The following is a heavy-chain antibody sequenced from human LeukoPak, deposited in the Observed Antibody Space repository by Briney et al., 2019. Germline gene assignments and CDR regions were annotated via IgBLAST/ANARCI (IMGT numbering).Heavy chain of an antibody. CDR1: GFTFSSYS. V-gene: IGHV3-21*01. CDR3: AREGHYYDSSGYLY. CDR2: ISSSSSYI. J-gene: IGHJ4*02. Sequence: GGSLRLSCAASGFTFSSYSMNWVRQAPGKGLEWVSSISSSSSYIYYADSVKGQFTISRDNAKNSLYLQMNSLRAEDTAVYYCAREGHYYDSSGYLYWGQGTLVTVSS. D-gene: IGHD3-22*01.